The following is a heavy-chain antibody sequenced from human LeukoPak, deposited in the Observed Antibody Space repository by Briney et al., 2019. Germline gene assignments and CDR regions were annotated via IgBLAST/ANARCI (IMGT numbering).Heavy chain of an antibody. Sequence: PGGSLRLSCAASGFTFSNYATTWVRQAPGKGLEWVSVISGNGANTDYADSVKGRFTISRDNSENTLYLQMNSLRAEDTAVYYCAKNLYCSSTSCYFSDNFYYYAMDVWGQGTTVTVSS. CDR1: GFTFSNYA. V-gene: IGHV3-23*01. D-gene: IGHD2-2*01. J-gene: IGHJ6*02. CDR2: ISGNGANT. CDR3: AKNLYCSSTSCYFSDNFYYYAMDV.